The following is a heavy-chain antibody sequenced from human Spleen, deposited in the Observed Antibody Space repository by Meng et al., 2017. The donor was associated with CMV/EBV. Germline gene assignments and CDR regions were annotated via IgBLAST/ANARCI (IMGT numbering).Heavy chain of an antibody. J-gene: IGHJ6*02. CDR2: IYYRGTT. D-gene: IGHD3-10*01. CDR3: ARGDPNVLLWFGELSDDHYGMDV. V-gene: IGHV4-39*07. Sequence: SETLSLTCTVSADSIRGSSLYYWGWIRQSPGKGLEWIGSIYYRGTTYYNPSLKSRVTISVDTSKNQFSLKLSSVTAADTAVYYCARGDPNVLLWFGELSDDHYGMDVWGQGTTVTVSS. CDR1: ADSIRGSSLYY.